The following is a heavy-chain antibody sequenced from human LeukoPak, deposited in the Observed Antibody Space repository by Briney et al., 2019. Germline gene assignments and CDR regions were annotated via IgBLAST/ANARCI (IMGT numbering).Heavy chain of an antibody. CDR1: GFTFSSYW. V-gene: IGHV3-74*01. D-gene: IGHD1-26*01. Sequence: GGSLRLSCAASGFTFSSYWMHWVRQAPGKGLVWVSRINTDGSSTSYADSVKGRFTISRDNSANTLYLQMNSLRAEDTALYYCAKHSGSYFIYYVDSWGQGTLVSVSS. CDR3: AKHSGSYFIYYVDS. J-gene: IGHJ4*02. CDR2: INTDGSST.